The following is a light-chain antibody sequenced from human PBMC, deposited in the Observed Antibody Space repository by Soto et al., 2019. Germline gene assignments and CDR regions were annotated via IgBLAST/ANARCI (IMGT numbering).Light chain of an antibody. CDR1: QSLSSSY. CDR2: GTS. J-gene: IGKJ1*01. V-gene: IGKV3-20*01. CDR3: QQYGSSPPRT. Sequence: EIVLTQSPGTLSLSTGERATLSCRASQSLSSSYLAWYQQKPGQAPRLLIYGTSIRATGIPDRFSGSGSGTDFTHTISRLEPEDFAVYYCQQYGSSPPRTFGQGTKVDIK.